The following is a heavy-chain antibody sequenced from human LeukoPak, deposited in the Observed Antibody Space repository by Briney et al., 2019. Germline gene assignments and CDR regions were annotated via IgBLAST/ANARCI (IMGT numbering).Heavy chain of an antibody. V-gene: IGHV3-21*01. J-gene: IGHJ5*02. CDR1: GFTFSDYS. CDR3: ARVDNDEGFDP. D-gene: IGHD1-1*01. CDR2: ISSSSSYI. Sequence: GGSLRLSCAASGFTFSDYSMNWVRQAPGKGLEWVSSISSSSSYIYYADSVKGRFTISRDNAKDSLYLQMNSLRAEDTAVYYCARVDNDEGFDPWGQGTLVTVSS.